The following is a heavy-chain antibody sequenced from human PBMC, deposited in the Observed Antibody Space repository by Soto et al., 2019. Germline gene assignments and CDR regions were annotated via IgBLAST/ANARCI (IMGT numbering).Heavy chain of an antibody. D-gene: IGHD6-6*01. Sequence: QVQLLQSGAEVKKPGASVKVSCKASGYTFSSHGISWVRQAPGQGLEWMGWISTYDGDTNYAQKFQDRVTMTTDTSTTTAYMDLRSPRSDDTAVYYCARKYSSSSWLGPWGQGTLVTVSS. J-gene: IGHJ5*02. CDR2: ISTYDGDT. CDR3: ARKYSSSSWLGP. CDR1: GYTFSSHG. V-gene: IGHV1-18*01.